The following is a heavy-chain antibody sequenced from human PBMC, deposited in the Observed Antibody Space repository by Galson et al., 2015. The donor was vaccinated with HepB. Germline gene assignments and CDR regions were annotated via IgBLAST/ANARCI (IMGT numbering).Heavy chain of an antibody. J-gene: IGHJ2*01. CDR1: GYTFTSYG. V-gene: IGHV1-18*01. Sequence: SVKVSCKASGYTFTSYGISWVRQAPGQGLEWMGWISAYNGNTNYAQKLQGRVTMTTDTSTSTAYMELRSLRSDDTAVYYCATNIAVAGRSYWYFDLWGRGTLVTVSS. D-gene: IGHD6-19*01. CDR2: ISAYNGNT. CDR3: ATNIAVAGRSYWYFDL.